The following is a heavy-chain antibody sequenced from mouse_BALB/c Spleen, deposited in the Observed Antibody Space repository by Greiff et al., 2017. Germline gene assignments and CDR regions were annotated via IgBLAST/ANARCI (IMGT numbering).Heavy chain of an antibody. J-gene: IGHJ1*01. V-gene: IGHV2-6-7*01. CDR1: GFSLTGYG. Sequence: QVQLKESGPGLVAPSQSLSITCTVSGFSLTGYGVNWVRQPPGKGLEWLGMIWGDGSTDYNSALKSRLSISKDNSKSQVFLKMNSLQTDDTARYYCARGRKRPYCDVWGAGTTVTVSS. CDR3: ARGRKRPYCDV. CDR2: IWGDGST.